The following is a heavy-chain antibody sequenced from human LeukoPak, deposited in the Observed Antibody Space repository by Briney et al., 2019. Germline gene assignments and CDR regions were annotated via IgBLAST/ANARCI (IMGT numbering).Heavy chain of an antibody. CDR3: ARSRPDIVVVPAARMSAFDI. Sequence: PSETLSLTCTVSGGSISSYYWSWIRQPPGKGLEWIGYIYTSGSTNYNPSLKSRVTISVDTSKNQFSLKLSSVTAADTAVYYCARSRPDIVVVPAARMSAFDIWGQGTKVTVSS. V-gene: IGHV4-4*09. D-gene: IGHD2-2*01. CDR2: IYTSGST. CDR1: GGSISSYY. J-gene: IGHJ3*02.